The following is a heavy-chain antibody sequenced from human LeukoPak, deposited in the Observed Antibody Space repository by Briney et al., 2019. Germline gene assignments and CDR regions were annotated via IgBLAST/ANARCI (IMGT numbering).Heavy chain of an antibody. Sequence: ASVKVSCKASGYTFTSYAMHWVRQAPGQRLEWMGGIIPIFGTANYAQKFQGRVTITADESTSTAYMELSSLRSEDTAVYYCAALGARWNYYGMDVWGQGTTVTVSS. J-gene: IGHJ6*02. CDR2: IIPIFGTA. V-gene: IGHV1-69*13. CDR1: GYTFTSYA. D-gene: IGHD5-24*01. CDR3: AALGARWNYYGMDV.